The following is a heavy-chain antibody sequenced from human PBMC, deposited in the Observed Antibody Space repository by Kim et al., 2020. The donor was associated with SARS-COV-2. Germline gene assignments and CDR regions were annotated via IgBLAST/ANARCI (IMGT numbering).Heavy chain of an antibody. D-gene: IGHD3-22*01. CDR1: GGSINSYY. V-gene: IGHV4-59*01. CDR3: ARRAYYDSSGYHFDN. Sequence: SETLSLTCTVSGGSINSYYWGWIRQPPGEGLEWIGYIYSSGSTNYNPSLKSRVSLSVDTSKKQFSLNLTSVTAADTAVYYCARRAYYDSSGYHFDNWGQG. CDR2: IYSSGST. J-gene: IGHJ4*02.